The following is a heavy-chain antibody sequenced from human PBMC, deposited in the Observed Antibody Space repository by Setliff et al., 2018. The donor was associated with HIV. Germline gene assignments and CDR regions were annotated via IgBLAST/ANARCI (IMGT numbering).Heavy chain of an antibody. D-gene: IGHD2-2*01. CDR1: GFTFRSYA. Sequence: GGSLRLSCGASGFTFRSYAMNWVRQAPGKGLEWVSTISGSGGDTHYADSVKGRFTIFRDNSKNTLYLQMNSLRAEDTAVYYCAKMDVVVIPAAIRYWGQGTLVTVSS. CDR3: AKMDVVVIPAAIRY. CDR2: ISGSGGDT. V-gene: IGHV3-23*01. J-gene: IGHJ4*02.